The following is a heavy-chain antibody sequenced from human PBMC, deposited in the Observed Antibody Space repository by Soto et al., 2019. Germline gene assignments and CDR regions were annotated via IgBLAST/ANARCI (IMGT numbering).Heavy chain of an antibody. V-gene: IGHV3-48*02. CDR1: GFTFSSYS. J-gene: IGHJ5*02. CDR3: AREGPHDFNWFDP. CDR2: ISSSSSTI. Sequence: GGSLRLSCAASGFTFSSYSMNWVRQAPGKGLEWVSYISSSSSTIYYADSVKGRFTISRDNAKNSLYLQMNSPRDEDTAVYYCAREGPHDFNWFDPWGQGTLVTVSS. D-gene: IGHD2-21*02.